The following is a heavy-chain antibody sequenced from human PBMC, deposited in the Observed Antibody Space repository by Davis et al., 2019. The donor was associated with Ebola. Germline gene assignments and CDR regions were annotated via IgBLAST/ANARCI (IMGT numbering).Heavy chain of an antibody. CDR3: AREGSMATPHFDY. J-gene: IGHJ4*02. V-gene: IGHV4-59*01. D-gene: IGHD5-24*01. CDR1: GDSMTYYY. Sequence: SETLSLTCTVSGDSMTYYYWTWIRQIPGKGLEWIGYVYYSGNTNYNPSLKGRATIAVDTSKNQFSLKVDSVTAADTAVYFCAREGSMATPHFDYWGQGILVTVSA. CDR2: VYYSGNT.